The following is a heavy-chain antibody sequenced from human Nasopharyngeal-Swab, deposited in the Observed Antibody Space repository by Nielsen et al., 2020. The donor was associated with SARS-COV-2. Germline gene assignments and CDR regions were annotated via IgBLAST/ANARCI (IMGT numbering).Heavy chain of an antibody. Sequence: GESLKISCAASGFTFSSYAMHWVRQAPGKRLEWVAVISYDGSNKYYADSVKGRFTISRDNSKNTLYLQMNSLRAEDTAVYYCARDYYDSSGYYNNWFDPWGQGTLVAVSS. CDR2: ISYDGSNK. J-gene: IGHJ5*02. V-gene: IGHV3-30-3*01. CDR1: GFTFSSYA. CDR3: ARDYYDSSGYYNNWFDP. D-gene: IGHD3-22*01.